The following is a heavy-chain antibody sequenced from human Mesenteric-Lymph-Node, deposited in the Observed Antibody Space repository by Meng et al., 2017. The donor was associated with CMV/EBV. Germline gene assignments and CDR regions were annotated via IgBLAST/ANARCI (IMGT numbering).Heavy chain of an antibody. V-gene: IGHV4-39*01. Sequence: CTGSGGFISGNRYYWAWLRQPPGKGLEWIGSVYYSGSTVYGPSLKSRVTISVDTSRNQFSLRLDSVTAADTAVYYCARNITAGYFDYWGPGTLVTVSS. D-gene: IGHD2/OR15-2a*01. CDR1: GGFISGNRYY. J-gene: IGHJ4*02. CDR3: ARNITAGYFDY. CDR2: VYYSGST.